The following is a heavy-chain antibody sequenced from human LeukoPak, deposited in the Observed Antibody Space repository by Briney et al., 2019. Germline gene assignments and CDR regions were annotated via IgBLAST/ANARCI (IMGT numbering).Heavy chain of an antibody. D-gene: IGHD3-22*01. CDR3: AKAQQYYYDSSEAFDI. J-gene: IGHJ3*02. CDR2: ISWNSGSI. V-gene: IGHV3-9*01. Sequence: GRSLRLSCAASGFTFDDYAMHWVRQAPGKGLEWVSGISWNSGSIGYADSVKGRFTISRDNAKNSLYLQMNSLRAEDTALYYCAKAQQYYYDSSEAFDIWGQGTMVTVSS. CDR1: GFTFDDYA.